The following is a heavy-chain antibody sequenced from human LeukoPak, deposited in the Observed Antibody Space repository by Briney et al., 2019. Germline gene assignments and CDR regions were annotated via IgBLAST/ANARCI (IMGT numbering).Heavy chain of an antibody. D-gene: IGHD6-13*01. Sequence: PSETLSLTCTVTSGSISGHYWSWIRQPAGKGLEWIGSIYYSGGTHYNPSLTSRVTISVDTSKSQFSLKLSSVTAADTAVYYCARHWRSTISAAANDYWGQGTLVTVSS. V-gene: IGHV4-59*05. CDR1: SGSISGHY. J-gene: IGHJ4*02. CDR2: IYYSGGT. CDR3: ARHWRSTISAAANDY.